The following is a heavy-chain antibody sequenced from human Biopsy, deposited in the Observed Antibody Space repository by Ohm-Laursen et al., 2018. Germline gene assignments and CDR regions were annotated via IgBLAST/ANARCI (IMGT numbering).Heavy chain of an antibody. V-gene: IGHV2-70*04. D-gene: IGHD1-1*01. CDR1: GLSLSSTGMR. J-gene: IGHJ4*01. CDR2: IDWDDDK. CDR3: ARTRAHNFGALEF. Sequence: TQTLTLTCSFSGLSLSSTGMRISWVRQPPGKALECLGRIDWDDDKFYSPSLETRLSLYKDTTTSQVVLTLTDVDPEDTATYYCARTRAHNFGALEFWGQGILVTVSS.